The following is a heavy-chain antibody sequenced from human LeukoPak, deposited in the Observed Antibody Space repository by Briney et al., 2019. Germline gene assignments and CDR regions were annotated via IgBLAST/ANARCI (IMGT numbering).Heavy chain of an antibody. CDR3: ARDSRDYYYYYMDV. CDR1: GYTFG. Sequence: ASVTVSCKASGYTFGISWVRQAPGQGLEWMGWISGYNGNTNYAQKLQGRVTMTTGTSTSTAYMELRSLRSDDTAVYYCARDSRDYYYYYMDVWGKGTTVTVSS. CDR2: ISGYNGNT. V-gene: IGHV1-18*01. J-gene: IGHJ6*03.